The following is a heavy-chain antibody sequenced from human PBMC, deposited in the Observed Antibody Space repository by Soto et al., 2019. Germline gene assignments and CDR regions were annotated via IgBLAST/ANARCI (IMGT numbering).Heavy chain of an antibody. J-gene: IGHJ6*02. Sequence: PSETLSLTCTVSGGSISSGGYYWSWIRQHPGKGLEWIGYIYYSGSTYYNPSLKSRVTISVDTSKNQFSLKLSSVTAADTAVYYCARAVAASYYYYYGMDVWGQGTTVTVSS. V-gene: IGHV4-31*03. CDR3: ARAVAASYYYYYGMDV. CDR1: GGSISSGGYY. CDR2: IYYSGST. D-gene: IGHD6-6*01.